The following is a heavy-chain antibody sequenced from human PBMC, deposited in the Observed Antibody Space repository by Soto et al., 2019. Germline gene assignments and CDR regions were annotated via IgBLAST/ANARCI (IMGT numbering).Heavy chain of an antibody. CDR1: GFTFGDYA. J-gene: IGHJ4*02. D-gene: IGHD3-22*01. CDR3: TRDFELTYYYDSSGYWDY. CDR2: IRSKAYGGTT. Sequence: PGGSLRLSCTASGFTFGDYAMSWFRQAPGKGLEWVGFIRSKAYGGTTEYAASVKGRFTISRDDSKSIAYLQMSSLKTEDTAVFYCTRDFELTYYYDSSGYWDYWGQGTLVTVSS. V-gene: IGHV3-49*03.